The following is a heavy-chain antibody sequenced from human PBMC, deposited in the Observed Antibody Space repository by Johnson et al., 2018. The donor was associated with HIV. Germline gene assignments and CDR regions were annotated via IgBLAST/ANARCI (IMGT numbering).Heavy chain of an antibody. D-gene: IGHD2-21*02. V-gene: IGHV3-30*04. Sequence: QVQLVESGGGVVQPGRSLRLSCAASGFTFSSYAMHWVRQAPGKGLEWVALISYDGSNKYYADSVKGRFTMSRDNAKKSLYLQMNSLRAEDTAVYYCARGGAYCGGDCNAFDIWGQGTMVTVSS. CDR3: ARGGAYCGGDCNAFDI. CDR1: GFTFSSYA. J-gene: IGHJ3*02. CDR2: ISYDGSNK.